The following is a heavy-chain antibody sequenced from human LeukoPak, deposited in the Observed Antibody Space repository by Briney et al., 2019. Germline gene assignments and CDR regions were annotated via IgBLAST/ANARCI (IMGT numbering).Heavy chain of an antibody. J-gene: IGHJ5*02. CDR2: IFHTGTT. D-gene: IGHD2-21*01. CDR3: ARGPIVMVLDHWFDP. Sequence: SETLSLTCSVSGDSISRAYQWGWIRQPPGKGLEWIGNIFHTGTTYYNPSLKSRVTISVDTSNNQFSLNLTSVTAADTAVYYCARGPIVMVLDHWFDPWGQGTLVTVSS. CDR1: GDSISRAYQ. V-gene: IGHV4-38-2*02.